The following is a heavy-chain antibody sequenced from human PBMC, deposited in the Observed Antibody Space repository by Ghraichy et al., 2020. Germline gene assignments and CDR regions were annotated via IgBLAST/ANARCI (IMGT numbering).Heavy chain of an antibody. CDR3: ARRGDSSGWYY. CDR2: IYYSGST. CDR1: GGSISSSSYY. D-gene: IGHD6-19*01. V-gene: IGHV4-39*01. J-gene: IGHJ4*02. Sequence: SLTCTVSGGSISSSSYYWGWIRQPPGKGLEWIGSIYYSGSTYYNPSLKSRVTISVDTSKNQFSLKLSSVTAADTAVYYCARRGDSSGWYYWGQGTLVTVSS.